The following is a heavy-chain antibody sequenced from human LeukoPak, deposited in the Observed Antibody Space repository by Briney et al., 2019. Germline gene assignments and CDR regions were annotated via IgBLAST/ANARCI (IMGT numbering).Heavy chain of an antibody. CDR1: GFTFSSYS. Sequence: GGSLRLSCAASGFTFSSYSMTWVRQAPGKGLEWVSSISSSSSYIYYADSVKGRFTISRDNAKNTLYLQMNSLRAEDTAVYYCAREAYDQGFDYWGQGTLVTVSS. V-gene: IGHV3-21*01. CDR2: ISSSSSYI. CDR3: AREAYDQGFDY. J-gene: IGHJ4*02. D-gene: IGHD3-22*01.